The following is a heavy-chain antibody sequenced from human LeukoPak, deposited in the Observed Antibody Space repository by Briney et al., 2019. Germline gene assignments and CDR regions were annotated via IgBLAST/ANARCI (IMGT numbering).Heavy chain of an antibody. CDR3: AREGYNYGGPLHNWFDP. CDR2: INTNTGNP. V-gene: IGHV7-4-1*02. D-gene: IGHD5-18*01. J-gene: IGHJ5*02. Sequence: ASVKVSCKASGYTFTSYAMNWVRQAPGQGLEWMGWINTNTGNPTYAQGFTGRFVFSLDTSVSTAYLQISSLKAEDTAVYYCAREGYNYGGPLHNWFDPWGQGTLVTVSS. CDR1: GYTFTSYA.